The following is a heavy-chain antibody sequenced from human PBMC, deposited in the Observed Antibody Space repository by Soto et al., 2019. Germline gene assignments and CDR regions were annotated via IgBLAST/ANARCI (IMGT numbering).Heavy chain of an antibody. CDR1: GCSISSGGYY. Sequence: TLSLTFTVSGCSISSGGYYWSWIRQHPGKGLEWIGYIYYSGSTYYNPSLKSRVTISVDTSNNQFSLKLSSVTAADTAVYYCARDQITMVRGSDYYGMDVWGQGTTVTVSS. CDR3: ARDQITMVRGSDYYGMDV. CDR2: IYYSGST. J-gene: IGHJ6*02. D-gene: IGHD3-10*01. V-gene: IGHV4-31*03.